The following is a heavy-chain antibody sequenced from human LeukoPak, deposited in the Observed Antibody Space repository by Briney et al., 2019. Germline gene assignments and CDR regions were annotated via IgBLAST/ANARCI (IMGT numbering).Heavy chain of an antibody. V-gene: IGHV5-51*01. CDR3: ATGGYCSSSSCYHFFDY. D-gene: IGHD2-2*01. CDR1: GYSFTSYW. Sequence: GESLKISCKGSGYSFTSYWIGWVRQMPGKGLEWMGIIYPGGSETRYSPSFQGQVTISADKSISTAYLQWRSLKASDTAMYYCATGGYCSSSSCYHFFDYWGQGTLVTVSS. CDR2: IYPGGSET. J-gene: IGHJ4*02.